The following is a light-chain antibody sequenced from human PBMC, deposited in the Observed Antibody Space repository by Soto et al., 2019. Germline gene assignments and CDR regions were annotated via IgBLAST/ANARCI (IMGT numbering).Light chain of an antibody. CDR2: QAF. CDR1: QSIRTS. Sequence: DIQMAQSPSTLSANVGDRVSITCRASQSIRTSLAWYQQKPGKVPKLLIYQAFTVESGVPSRFSGSGSGTEFAFTISSLQPDDFATYFCQQYHTYPWTFGQGTKVEIK. CDR3: QQYHTYPWT. V-gene: IGKV1-5*03. J-gene: IGKJ1*01.